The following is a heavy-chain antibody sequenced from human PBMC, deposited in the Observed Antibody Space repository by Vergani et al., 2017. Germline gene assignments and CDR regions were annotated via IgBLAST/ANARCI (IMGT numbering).Heavy chain of an antibody. CDR3: AREAATAPNYYNYYGMDV. Sequence: QVQLVQSGAEVKKPGSSVKVSCKASGGTFSSYAISWVRQAPGQGLEWMGGIIPIFGTANYAQKFQGRVTITADESTSTAYMELSSLRSEDTTVYYCAREAATAPNYYNYYGMDVWGRGTTVTVSS. V-gene: IGHV1-69*12. CDR2: IIPIFGTA. CDR1: GGTFSSYA. J-gene: IGHJ6*02. D-gene: IGHD6-25*01.